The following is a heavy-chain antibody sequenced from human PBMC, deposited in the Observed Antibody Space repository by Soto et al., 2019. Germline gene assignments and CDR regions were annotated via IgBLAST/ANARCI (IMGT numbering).Heavy chain of an antibody. J-gene: IGHJ5*02. Sequence: GASVKLSCKASGYTFTSYGISWVRQAPGQGLEWMGWISAYNGNTNYAQKLQGRVTMTTDTSTSTAYMELRSLRSDDTAVYYCARWGVDTAMVTEWFDPWGQGTLVTVSS. V-gene: IGHV1-18*01. CDR2: ISAYNGNT. CDR3: ARWGVDTAMVTEWFDP. CDR1: GYTFTSYG. D-gene: IGHD5-18*01.